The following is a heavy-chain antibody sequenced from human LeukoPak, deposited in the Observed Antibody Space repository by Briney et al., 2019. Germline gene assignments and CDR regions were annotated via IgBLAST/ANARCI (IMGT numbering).Heavy chain of an antibody. CDR2: INPNSGGT. CDR1: GYTFTGYY. CDR3: ARDSATDTRAFDI. V-gene: IGHV1-2*02. Sequence: GASVKVSCKASGYTFTGYYMHWVRQAPGQGLEWMGWINPNSGGTNYAQKFQGRVTMTRDTSISTAYMELSRLRSDDTAVYYCARDSATDTRAFDIWGQGTMVTVSS. D-gene: IGHD6-25*01. J-gene: IGHJ3*02.